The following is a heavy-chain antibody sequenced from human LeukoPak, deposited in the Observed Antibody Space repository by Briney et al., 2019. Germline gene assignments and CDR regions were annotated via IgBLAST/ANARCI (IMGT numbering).Heavy chain of an antibody. D-gene: IGHD6-13*01. Sequence: SVKVSCKASGGTFSSYAISWVRQAPGQGLEWMGRIIPIFGTANYAQKFQGRVTITTDESTSTAYMELSSLRSEDTAVYYCARGGRSSPGGFDYWGQGTLVTVSS. V-gene: IGHV1-69*05. CDR1: GGTFSSYA. CDR2: IIPIFGTA. J-gene: IGHJ4*02. CDR3: ARGGRSSPGGFDY.